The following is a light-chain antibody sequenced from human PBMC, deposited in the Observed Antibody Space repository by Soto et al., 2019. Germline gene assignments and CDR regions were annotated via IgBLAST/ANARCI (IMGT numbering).Light chain of an antibody. CDR1: SSNVGHES. CDR3: GTWDSTLNVWV. Sequence: QSVLTQPPSVSAAPGQTVTISCSGSSSNVGHESVSWHQNLPGTAPKLLIYDNYKRPSGIPDRFSGSKSGTSATLGITGLQTGDEADYYCGTWDSTLNVWVFGGGTKLTVL. CDR2: DNY. V-gene: IGLV1-51*01. J-gene: IGLJ3*02.